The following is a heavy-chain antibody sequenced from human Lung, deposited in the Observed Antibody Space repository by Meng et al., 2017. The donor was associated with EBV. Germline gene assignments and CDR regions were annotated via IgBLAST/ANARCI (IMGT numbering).Heavy chain of an antibody. CDR1: GFTLRSYS. CDR2: ISSNSIDI. D-gene: IGHD2-8*01. J-gene: IGHJ4*02. V-gene: IGHV3-21*01. CDR3: ARDRTSNRFDY. Sequence: EVQLEEVGGGLVKPGESLRLSCAASGFTLRSYSMNWVRLAPGKGLEWVSSISSNSIDIYYADLVKGRFTISRDNAKNSLFLQMNSLRAEDTAVYYCARDRTSNRFDYWGQGTLVTVSA.